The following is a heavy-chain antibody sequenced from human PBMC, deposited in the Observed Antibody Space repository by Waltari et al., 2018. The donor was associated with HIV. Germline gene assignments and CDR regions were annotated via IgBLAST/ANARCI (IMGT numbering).Heavy chain of an antibody. CDR2: MHAGKGNT. D-gene: IGHD6-19*01. J-gene: IGHJ4*02. Sequence: QVLLVQTGAAVTTPGAPVQVSCMASGYTFTTYAMHWVRQAPGQRLEWMGWMHAGKGNTKYSQKFQGRVTFNRDTSARTAYMELSSLRSEDTAVYYCARDLAPVAGHDYWGQGTLVTVSS. CDR3: ARDLAPVAGHDY. V-gene: IGHV1-3*01. CDR1: GYTFTTYA.